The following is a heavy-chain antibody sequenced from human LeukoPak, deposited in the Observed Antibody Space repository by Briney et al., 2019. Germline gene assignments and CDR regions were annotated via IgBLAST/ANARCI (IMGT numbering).Heavy chain of an antibody. J-gene: IGHJ4*02. V-gene: IGHV1-46*01. CDR1: GYTFTSYY. CDR2: INPSGGST. Sequence: ASVKVSCKASGYTFTSYYMHWVRQAPGQGLEWMGIINPSGGSTSYAQKFQGRVTMTRDTSTSTVYMELSSLRSEDTAVYYCARGPPIRITMVRGVRGVKYYFDYWGQGTLVTVSS. D-gene: IGHD3-10*01. CDR3: ARGPPIRITMVRGVRGVKYYFDY.